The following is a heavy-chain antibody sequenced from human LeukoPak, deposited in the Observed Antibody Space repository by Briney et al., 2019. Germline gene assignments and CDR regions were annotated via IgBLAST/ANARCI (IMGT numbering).Heavy chain of an antibody. Sequence: GGSLRLSCAASGFTVSSNYMSWVRQAPGKGLEWVSVIYSGGSTYYADSVKGRFTISRDNSKNTLYLQMNSLRAEDTAVYYCARGLDDSSSYTHPYYYMDVWGKGTTVTISS. D-gene: IGHD3-22*01. V-gene: IGHV3-66*01. J-gene: IGHJ6*03. CDR3: ARGLDDSSSYTHPYYYMDV. CDR2: IYSGGST. CDR1: GFTVSSNY.